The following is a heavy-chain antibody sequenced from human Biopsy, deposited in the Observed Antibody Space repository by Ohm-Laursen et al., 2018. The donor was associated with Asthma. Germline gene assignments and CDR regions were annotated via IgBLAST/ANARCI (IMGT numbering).Heavy chain of an antibody. CDR1: GYTFIHYA. D-gene: IGHD3-9*01. V-gene: IGHV1-3*01. Sequence: ASVKVSCKASGYTFIHYAIHWVRQAPGQRLEWMGWINAGNGNTKYSQKFQGRVTITRDTSASTAYMDLRSLRSENTAMYYCARTYYDFLTGQVNDAFALWGQGTMVTVSS. CDR3: ARTYYDFLTGQVNDAFAL. J-gene: IGHJ3*01. CDR2: INAGNGNT.